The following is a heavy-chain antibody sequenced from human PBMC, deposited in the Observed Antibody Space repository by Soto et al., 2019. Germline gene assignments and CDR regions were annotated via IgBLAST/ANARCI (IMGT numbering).Heavy chain of an antibody. Sequence: HPGGSLRLSCAASGFTFSNFAMNSVRQAPGKRLAWVSAISNSFSDGNTHYADSLKGRFTISRDNDKNRVFLEIDSLRAEDTAVYYCAKVFSPEGGNYFDHWGPGTLVTVCS. CDR2: ISNSFSDGNT. J-gene: IGHJ4*02. V-gene: IGHV3-23*01. CDR3: AKVFSPEGGNYFDH. CDR1: GFTFSNFA.